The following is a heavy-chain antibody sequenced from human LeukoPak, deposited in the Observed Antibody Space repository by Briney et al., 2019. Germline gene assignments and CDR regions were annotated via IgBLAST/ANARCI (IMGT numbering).Heavy chain of an antibody. V-gene: IGHV1-18*04. D-gene: IGHD2-15*01. J-gene: IGHJ4*02. CDR2: ISAYNGNT. CDR3: ARDYCSGGSCYSDY. Sequence: ASVKVSCKASDYTFTSYGISWVRQAPGQGLEWMGWISAYNGNTNYAQKLQGRVTMTTDTSTSTAYMELRSLRSDDTAVYYCARDYCSGGSCYSDYWGQGTLVTVSS. CDR1: DYTFTSYG.